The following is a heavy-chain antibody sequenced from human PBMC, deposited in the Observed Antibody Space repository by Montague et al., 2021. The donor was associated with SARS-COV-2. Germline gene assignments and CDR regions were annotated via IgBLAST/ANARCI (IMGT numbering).Heavy chain of an antibody. Sequence: SLRLSCAASGFTFSSYWMSWVRQAPGKGLGWVANIKQDGSEKYYVDSVKGRFTISRDNAKNSLYLQMNSLRAEDTAVYYCAGDHRQVWFGAPVMERYFDYWGQGTLVTVSS. J-gene: IGHJ4*02. D-gene: IGHD3-10*01. CDR1: GFTFSSYW. CDR2: IKQDGSEK. CDR3: AGDHRQVWFGAPVMERYFDY. V-gene: IGHV3-7*01.